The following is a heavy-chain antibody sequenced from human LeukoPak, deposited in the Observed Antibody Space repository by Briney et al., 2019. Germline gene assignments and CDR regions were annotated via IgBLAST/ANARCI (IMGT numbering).Heavy chain of an antibody. CDR3: ARTVGTAMVSY. Sequence: PSETLSLTCAVYGGSFSGYYWSWIRQPPGKGLEWIGSIYYSGSTYYNPSLKSRVTISVDTSKNQFSLKLSSVTAADTAVYYCARTVGTAMVSYWGQGTLVTVSS. V-gene: IGHV4-34*01. CDR2: IYYSGST. D-gene: IGHD5-18*01. CDR1: GGSFSGYY. J-gene: IGHJ4*02.